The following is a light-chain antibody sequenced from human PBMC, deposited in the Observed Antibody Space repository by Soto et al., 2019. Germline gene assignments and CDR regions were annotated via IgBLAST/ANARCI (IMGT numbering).Light chain of an antibody. V-gene: IGLV1-44*01. CDR3: AAWDDSLNGVV. CDR1: SFNVGGNT. CDR2: SNN. J-gene: IGLJ2*01. Sequence: QSVLTQPPSASGTPGQRVTISCSGSSFNVGGNTVNWYQQVTGTAPKLLINSNNQRPSGVPDRFSGSKSGTSASLAISGLQSEDEADYYCAAWDDSLNGVVFGGGTK.